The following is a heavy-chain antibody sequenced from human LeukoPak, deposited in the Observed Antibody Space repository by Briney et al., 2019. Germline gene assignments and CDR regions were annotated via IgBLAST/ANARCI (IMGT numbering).Heavy chain of an antibody. CDR2: IIHIFGTA. CDR3: ARDRTTVTTSYYYYYMDV. Sequence: SVKVSCKASGGTFSSYAISWVRQAPGQGLEWMGGIIHIFGTANYAQKFQGRVTITADESTSTAYMELSSLRSEDTAVYYCARDRTTVTTSYYYYYMDVWGKGTTVTVSS. D-gene: IGHD4-11*01. V-gene: IGHV1-69*13. CDR1: GGTFSSYA. J-gene: IGHJ6*03.